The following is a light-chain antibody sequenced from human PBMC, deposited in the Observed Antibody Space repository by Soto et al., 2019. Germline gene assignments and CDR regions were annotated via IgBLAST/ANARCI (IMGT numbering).Light chain of an antibody. Sequence: EIVLTQSPATLSLSPGERATLSCRASQSVSSYLAWYQQKPGQAPRLLIYDASNRATGIPARFSGSGSGTDFTLTIGSLEPEDFVVYYCQQRSTWPLTFGGGTKVEIK. CDR3: QQRSTWPLT. V-gene: IGKV3-11*01. CDR1: QSVSSY. J-gene: IGKJ4*01. CDR2: DAS.